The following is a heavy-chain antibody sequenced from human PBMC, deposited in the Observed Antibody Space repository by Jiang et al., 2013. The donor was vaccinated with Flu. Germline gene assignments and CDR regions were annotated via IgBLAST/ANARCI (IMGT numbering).Heavy chain of an antibody. CDR3: ARAFGDYYDSSGFFDY. Sequence: AAWNWIRQSPSRGLEWLGRTYYRSKWYNDYAVSVKSRITINPDTSKNQFSLQLNSVTPEDTAVYYCARAFGDYYDSSGFFDYWGQGTLVTVSS. CDR1: AA. V-gene: IGHV6-1*01. CDR2: TYYRSKWYN. J-gene: IGHJ4*02. D-gene: IGHD3-22*01.